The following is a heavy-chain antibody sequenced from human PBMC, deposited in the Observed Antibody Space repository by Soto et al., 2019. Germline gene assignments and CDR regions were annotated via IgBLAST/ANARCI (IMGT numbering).Heavy chain of an antibody. Sequence: QVQLVQSGAEVKKPGASVKVSCKASGYTFTSYGISWVRQEPGQGRERMGWISAYNGNTQYAQKLQGRVTMTTDTSTRTAYMERRSMRSDDTSVYYCARARAEHYSNKLYCCFYMYVWGKRTTVTVSS. V-gene: IGHV1-18*01. D-gene: IGHD6-13*01. CDR3: ARARAEHYSNKLYCCFYMYV. J-gene: IGHJ6*03. CDR2: ISAYNGNT. CDR1: GYTFTSYG.